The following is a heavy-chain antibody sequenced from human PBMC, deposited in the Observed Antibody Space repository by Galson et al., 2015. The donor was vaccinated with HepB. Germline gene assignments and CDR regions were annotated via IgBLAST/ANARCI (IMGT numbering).Heavy chain of an antibody. J-gene: IGHJ4*02. Sequence: SLRLSCAASGFTFGVYNMNWVRQAPGKGLEWVSSISSSGASIHYADSVRGRFTISGDNAMNSMYLQMNSLRAEDTAVYFCGNDPQHYRAVDYWGQGTLVTVSS. D-gene: IGHD4-11*01. CDR1: GFTFGVYN. CDR2: ISSSGASI. V-gene: IGHV3-21*01. CDR3: GNDPQHYRAVDY.